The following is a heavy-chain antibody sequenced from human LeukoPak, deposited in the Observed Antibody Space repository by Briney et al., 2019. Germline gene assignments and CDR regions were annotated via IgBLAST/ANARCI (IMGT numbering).Heavy chain of an antibody. D-gene: IGHD3-22*01. J-gene: IGHJ4*02. V-gene: IGHV1-69*05. CDR3: ARSHYYDSSGYYYAVDY. CDR2: IIPIFGTA. CDR1: GGTFSSYA. Sequence: ASVKVSCKASGGTFSSYAISWVRQAPGQGPEWMGGIIPIFGTANYAQKFQGRVTITTDESTSTAYMELSSLRSEDTAVYYCARSHYYDSSGYYYAVDYWGQGTLVTVSS.